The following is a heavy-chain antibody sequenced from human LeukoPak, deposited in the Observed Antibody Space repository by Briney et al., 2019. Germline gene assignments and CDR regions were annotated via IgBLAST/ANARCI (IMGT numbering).Heavy chain of an antibody. Sequence: SETLSLTCAVYGGSFSGYYWSWIRQPPGKGLEWIGEINHSGSTNYNPSLKSRVTISVDTSKNQFSLKLSSVTAADTAVYYCASRMMFYGGDFDYWGQGTLVTVSS. CDR3: ASRMMFYGGDFDY. CDR2: INHSGST. J-gene: IGHJ4*02. V-gene: IGHV4-34*01. CDR1: GGSFSGYY. D-gene: IGHD4-23*01.